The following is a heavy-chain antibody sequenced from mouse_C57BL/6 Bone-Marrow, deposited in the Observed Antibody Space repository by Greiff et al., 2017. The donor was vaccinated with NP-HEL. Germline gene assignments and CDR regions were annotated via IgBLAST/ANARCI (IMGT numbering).Heavy chain of an antibody. V-gene: IGHV5-6*01. CDR1: GFTFSSYG. D-gene: IGHD2-5*01. J-gene: IGHJ2*01. CDR3: ARHYYSNYFDY. Sequence: EVQVVESGGDLVKPGGSLKLSCAASGFTFSSYGMYWVRQTPDKRLEWVGTISSGGGYTCYTDSVKGQFTFSRDNAKNTRYLQMSSLKSEDTAMYYSARHYYSNYFDYWGQGTTLTVSS. CDR2: ISSGGGYT.